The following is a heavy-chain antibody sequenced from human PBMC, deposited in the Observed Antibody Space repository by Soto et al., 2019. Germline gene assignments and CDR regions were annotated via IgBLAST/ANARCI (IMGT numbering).Heavy chain of an antibody. V-gene: IGHV5-51*01. D-gene: IGHD2-2*01. J-gene: IGHJ6*02. CDR3: AREDRDRETGLVPAAIDGMDV. Sequence: PGESLKISCKGSGYSFTSYWIGWVRQMPGKGLEWMGIIYPGDSDTRYSPSFQGQVTISADKSISTAYLQWSSLKASDTAMYYCAREDRDRETGLVPAAIDGMDVWGQGTTVTVSS. CDR1: GYSFTSYW. CDR2: IYPGDSDT.